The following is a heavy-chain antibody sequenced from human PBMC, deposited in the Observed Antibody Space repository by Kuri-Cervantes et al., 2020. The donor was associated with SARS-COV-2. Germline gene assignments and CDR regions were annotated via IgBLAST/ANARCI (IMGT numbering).Heavy chain of an antibody. CDR1: GGSISSDRYY. Sequence: LRLSCTVSGGSISSDRYYWSWIRQPAGKGLEWIGRIHPSGSTNYHPSLKSRVTLSVDTSKNQFSLKLSSVTAADTAVYYCARGTHYFDSTTYWSTGWVWGQGTLVTVSS. D-gene: IGHD3-22*01. V-gene: IGHV4-61*02. J-gene: IGHJ4*02. CDR3: ARGTHYFDSTTYWSTGWV. CDR2: IHPSGST.